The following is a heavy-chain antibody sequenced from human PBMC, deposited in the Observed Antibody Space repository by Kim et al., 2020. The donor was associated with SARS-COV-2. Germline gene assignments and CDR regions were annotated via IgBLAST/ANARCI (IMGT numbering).Heavy chain of an antibody. Sequence: ASVKVSCKASGYTFTSYAMHWVRQAPGQRLEWMGWINAGNGNTKYSQKFQGRVTITRDTSASTAYMELSSLRSEDTAVYYCAREGWEGANFDYWGQGTLVTVSS. V-gene: IGHV1-3*01. J-gene: IGHJ4*02. CDR3: AREGWEGANFDY. CDR2: INAGNGNT. CDR1: GYTFTSYA. D-gene: IGHD1-26*01.